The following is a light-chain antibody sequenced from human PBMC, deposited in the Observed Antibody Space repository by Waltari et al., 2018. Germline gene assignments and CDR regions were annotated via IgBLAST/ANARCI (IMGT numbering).Light chain of an antibody. V-gene: IGLV1-47*01. J-gene: IGLJ2*01. CDR2: RNS. Sequence: XVLTQPPSASGTPGQRXTISCXGXXSXXGSNYIYXXQHLPGAAPNLLIYRNSQRPSGVPDRFSGSKSGTSASLAXXXLRSEXXADYYCATXXXSPSGXXXFXGGTKLTVL. CDR1: XSXXGSNY. CDR3: ATXXXSPSGXXX.